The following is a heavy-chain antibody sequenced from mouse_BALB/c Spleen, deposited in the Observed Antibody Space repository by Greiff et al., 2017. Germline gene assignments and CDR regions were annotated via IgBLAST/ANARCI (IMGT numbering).Heavy chain of an antibody. CDR3: ARDMCYYRYDEAYYAMDY. V-gene: IGHV7-3*02. Sequence: EVKLVESGGGLVQPGGSLRLSCATSGFTFTDYYMSWVRQPPGKALEWLGFIRNKANGYTTEYSASVKGRFTISRDNSQSILYLQMNTLRAEDSATYYCARDMCYYRYDEAYYAMDYWGQGTSVTVSS. CDR2: IRNKANGYTT. CDR1: GFTFTDYY. J-gene: IGHJ4*01. D-gene: IGHD2-14*01.